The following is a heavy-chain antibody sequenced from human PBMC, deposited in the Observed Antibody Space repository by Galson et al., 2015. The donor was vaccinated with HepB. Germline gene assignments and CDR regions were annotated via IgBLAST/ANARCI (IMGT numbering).Heavy chain of an antibody. J-gene: IGHJ6*02. CDR1: GYSFRNYW. V-gene: IGHV5-51*01. CDR2: IYPGDSET. CDR3: ARLGHEGYHYYGMDV. Sequence: SGAEVKKPGESLKISCKASGYSFRNYWIGWVRQMPGKGLECTGIIYPGDSETRYSPSFQGQVTLSADKSTNTAYLQWSSLKASDTAMYYWARLGHEGYHYYGMDVWGQGTTVTVSS. D-gene: IGHD2-2*01.